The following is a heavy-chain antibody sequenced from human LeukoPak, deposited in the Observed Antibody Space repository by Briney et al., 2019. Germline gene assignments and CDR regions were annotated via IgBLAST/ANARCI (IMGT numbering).Heavy chain of an antibody. V-gene: IGHV1-24*01. CDR3: ATPTGRGTAGNYWYFDL. Sequence: GASVKVSCKVSGYTLTELSMHWVRQAPGKGLEWMGGFDPEDGETIYAQKFQGRVTMTEDTSTDTAYMELSRLRSDDTAVYYCATPTGRGTAGNYWYFDLWGRGALVTVSS. CDR1: GYTLTELS. D-gene: IGHD3-16*01. J-gene: IGHJ2*01. CDR2: FDPEDGET.